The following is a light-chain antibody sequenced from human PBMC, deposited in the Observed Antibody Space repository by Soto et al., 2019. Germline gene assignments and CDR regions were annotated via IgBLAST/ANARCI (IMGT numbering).Light chain of an antibody. CDR1: SSNIGAGYD. J-gene: IGLJ2*01. CDR3: QSYDSRISVL. Sequence: QSVLTQPPSVSGAPGQRVTISCTGSSSNIGAGYDVHWFQQLPGTAPKLLIYANSNRPSGVPDRFSGSKSGTSASLAITGLQDEDAADYYCQSYDSRISVLFGGGTKLTVL. CDR2: ANS. V-gene: IGLV1-40*01.